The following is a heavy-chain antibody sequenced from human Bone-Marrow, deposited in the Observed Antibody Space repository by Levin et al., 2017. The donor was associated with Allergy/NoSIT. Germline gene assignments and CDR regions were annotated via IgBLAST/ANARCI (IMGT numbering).Heavy chain of an antibody. V-gene: IGHV3-11*01. CDR3: VRGADHELGIIYY. Sequence: PGGSLRLSCTASGFTFSDFHMGWVRQVPGGGLEWVSYIGRSDSPTYYKDSVRGRFTVSRDDAKRSLELQMNSLRPDDTAVYHCVRGADHELGIIYYWGQGTLVTVSA. D-gene: IGHD7-27*01. J-gene: IGHJ4*02. CDR2: IGRSDSPT. CDR1: GFTFSDFH.